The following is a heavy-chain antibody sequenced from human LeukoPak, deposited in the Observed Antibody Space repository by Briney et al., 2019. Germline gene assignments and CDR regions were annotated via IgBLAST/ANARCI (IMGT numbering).Heavy chain of an antibody. CDR1: GYTFTSYY. V-gene: IGHV1-46*01. Sequence: ASVKVSCKASGYTFTSYYMHWVRQAPGQGLEWMGIINPSGGSTSYAQKFQGRVTMTRDTSTSTVYMELSGLRSEDTAVYYCARAPSSELSDDYWGQGTLVTVSS. J-gene: IGHJ4*02. CDR2: INPSGGST. CDR3: ARAPSSELSDDY. D-gene: IGHD3-16*02.